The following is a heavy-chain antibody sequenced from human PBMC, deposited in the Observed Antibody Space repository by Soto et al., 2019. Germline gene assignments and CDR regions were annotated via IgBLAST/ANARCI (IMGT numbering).Heavy chain of an antibody. J-gene: IGHJ5*02. CDR1: GGSTSSGGYY. CDR3: ARDRASRKWAPKVHNWFDP. D-gene: IGHD1-1*01. V-gene: IGHV4-31*03. Sequence: PSETLSLTCTVSGGSTSSGGYYWSWIRQHPGKGLEWIGYIYYSGSTYYNPSLKSRVTISVDTSKNQFSLKLSSVTAADTAVYYCARDRASRKWAPKVHNWFDPWGQGTLVTVSS. CDR2: IYYSGST.